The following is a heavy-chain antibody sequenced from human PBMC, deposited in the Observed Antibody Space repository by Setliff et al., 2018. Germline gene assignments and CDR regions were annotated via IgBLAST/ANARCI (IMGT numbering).Heavy chain of an antibody. D-gene: IGHD1-26*01. Sequence: SETLSLTCTVSGGSISSGNYYWSWIRQPAGKGLEWIGRIYTSGSTNYNPSLKSRVTISVDTSKNQFSLKLSSVTAADTAVYYCARVRWELYFDYWGQGTLVTVSS. CDR1: GGSISSGNYY. J-gene: IGHJ4*02. CDR3: ARVRWELYFDY. CDR2: IYTSGST. V-gene: IGHV4-61*02.